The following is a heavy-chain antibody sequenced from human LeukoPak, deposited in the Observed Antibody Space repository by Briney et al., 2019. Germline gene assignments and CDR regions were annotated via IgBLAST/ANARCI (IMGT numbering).Heavy chain of an antibody. Sequence: SETLSLTCAVYGGSFSGYNWSWIRQPPGKGMEWIGYIYYSGSTNYNPSLKSRVTISVDTSKNQFSLKLSSVTAADTAVYYCARHPYSSSWRYNWCDPWGQGTLVTVSS. CDR1: GGSFSGYN. CDR2: IYYSGST. D-gene: IGHD6-13*01. V-gene: IGHV4-59*08. J-gene: IGHJ5*02. CDR3: ARHPYSSSWRYNWCDP.